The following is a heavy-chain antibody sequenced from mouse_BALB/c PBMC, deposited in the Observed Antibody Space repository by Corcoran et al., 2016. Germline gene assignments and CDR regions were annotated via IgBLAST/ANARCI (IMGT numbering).Heavy chain of an antibody. Sequence: QVQLQQSGTELVKPGALVKISCKASGYTFTSYDINWVKQRPGQGLEWIGWIYPGDGSTKYNEKFKGKATLTADKSSSTAYMQLSSLTSENSAVYFCARSGYMGYWGQGTSVTVSS. CDR2: IYPGDGST. CDR1: GYTFTSYD. CDR3: ARSGYMGY. V-gene: IGHV1S56*01. D-gene: IGHD3-1*01. J-gene: IGHJ4*01.